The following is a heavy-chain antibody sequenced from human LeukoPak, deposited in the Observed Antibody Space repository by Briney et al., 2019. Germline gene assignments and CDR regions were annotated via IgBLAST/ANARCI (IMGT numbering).Heavy chain of an antibody. Sequence: SVKVSYKASGGTFSSYAISWLRQAPGQGLEWMGGIIPIFGTANYAQKFQGRVTITADESTSTAYMELSSLRSEDTAVYYCARGAPAGDFDYWGQGTLVTVSS. D-gene: IGHD6-13*01. CDR3: ARGAPAGDFDY. CDR2: IIPIFGTA. V-gene: IGHV1-69*13. CDR1: GGTFSSYA. J-gene: IGHJ4*02.